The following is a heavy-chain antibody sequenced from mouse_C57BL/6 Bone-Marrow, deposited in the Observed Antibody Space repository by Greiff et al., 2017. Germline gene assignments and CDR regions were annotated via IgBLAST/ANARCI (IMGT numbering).Heavy chain of an antibody. CDR3: AKKGGSSWYFDV. D-gene: IGHD1-1*01. CDR2: IWSGGST. Sequence: QVQLQQSGPGLVQPSQSLSITCTVSGFSLTSYGVHWVRQPPGKGLEWLGVIWSGGSTDYNAAFISSLSISKDNSKSQVFFKMNSLQADDTAIYYCAKKGGSSWYFDVWGTGTTVTVSS. J-gene: IGHJ1*03. V-gene: IGHV2-4*01. CDR1: GFSLTSYG.